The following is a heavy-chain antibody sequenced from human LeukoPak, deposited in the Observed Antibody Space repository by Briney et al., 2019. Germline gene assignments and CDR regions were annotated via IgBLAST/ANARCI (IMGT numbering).Heavy chain of an antibody. J-gene: IGHJ4*02. CDR3: ARSRMVNGFDY. D-gene: IGHD2-8*01. CDR2: ISSSGSTI. CDR1: GFTFSSYE. Sequence: GGSLRLSCAASGFTFSSYEMNWVRQAPGKGLEWVSYISSSGSTIYYADSVKGRFTTSRDNAKNSLYLQMNSLRAEDTAVYYCARSRMVNGFDYWGQGTPVTVSS. V-gene: IGHV3-48*03.